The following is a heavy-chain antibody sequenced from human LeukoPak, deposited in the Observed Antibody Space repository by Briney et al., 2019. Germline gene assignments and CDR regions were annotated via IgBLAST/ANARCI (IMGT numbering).Heavy chain of an antibody. CDR1: GFTFTNYW. CDR2: INSDGTTT. J-gene: IGHJ3*01. V-gene: IGHV3-74*01. Sequence: PGGSLRLSCAASGFTFTNYWMHWVRRAPGKGLVWVSRINSDGTTTTYADSVKGRFTISRDNAKNTLYLRMNSLRAEDTAVYYCSRDLTAWGQGIMVTVSS. CDR3: SRDLTA.